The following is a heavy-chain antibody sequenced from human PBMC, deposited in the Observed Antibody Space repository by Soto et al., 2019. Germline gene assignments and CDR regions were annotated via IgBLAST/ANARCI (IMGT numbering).Heavy chain of an antibody. CDR2: IYYSGST. CDR1: GGSISSGGYY. Sequence: SETLSLTCTVSGGSISSGGYYWSWIRQHPGKGLEWIGYIYYSGSTYYNPSLKSRVTISVDTSKNHFSLKLSSVTAADTAVYYCASLGNKDTFDYWGQGTPVTVSS. J-gene: IGHJ4*02. CDR3: ASLGNKDTFDY. D-gene: IGHD2-15*01. V-gene: IGHV4-31*03.